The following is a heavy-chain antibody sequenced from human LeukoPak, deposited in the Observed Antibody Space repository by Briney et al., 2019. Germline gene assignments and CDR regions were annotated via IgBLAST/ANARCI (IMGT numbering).Heavy chain of an antibody. J-gene: IGHJ5*02. V-gene: IGHV3-23*01. CDR3: ATYRQVLLPFEA. CDR2: ISGSGSGT. D-gene: IGHD5-18*01. CDR1: GFTFSSYG. Sequence: PGGSLRLSCAASGFTFSSYGMSWVRQAPGKGLDWVSGISGSGSGTYYADSVRGRFTISRDNSKSTLFLQMNSLRAEDTAIYYCATYRQVLLPFEAWGQGTLVTVSS.